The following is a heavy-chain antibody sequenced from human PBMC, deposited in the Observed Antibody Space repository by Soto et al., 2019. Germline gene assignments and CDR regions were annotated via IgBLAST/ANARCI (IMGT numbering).Heavy chain of an antibody. CDR2: INHSGST. CDR1: GGSFSGYY. D-gene: IGHD2-15*01. Sequence: SETLSLTCAFYGGSFSGYYWIWIRQPPGKGLEWIGEINHSGSTNYNPSLKSRVTISVDTSKNQFSLKLSSVTAADTAVYYCARVTVGVYYYYYYYMDVWGKGTTVTVSS. CDR3: ARVTVGVYYYYYYYMDV. J-gene: IGHJ6*03. V-gene: IGHV4-34*01.